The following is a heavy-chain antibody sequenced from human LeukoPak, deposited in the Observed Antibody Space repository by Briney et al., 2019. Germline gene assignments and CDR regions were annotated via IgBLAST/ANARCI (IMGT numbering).Heavy chain of an antibody. Sequence: SETLSLTCTVSGDSISSSSSYWGWIRQPPGKGLEWIGSIYYSGNTYYNTSLKSRVTISVDTSKNQFSLKLNSVTAADTAVYYCAREYDSSGYYCDYWGQGTLVTVSS. V-gene: IGHV4-39*02. CDR1: GDSISSSSSY. D-gene: IGHD3-22*01. J-gene: IGHJ4*02. CDR2: IYYSGNT. CDR3: AREYDSSGYYCDY.